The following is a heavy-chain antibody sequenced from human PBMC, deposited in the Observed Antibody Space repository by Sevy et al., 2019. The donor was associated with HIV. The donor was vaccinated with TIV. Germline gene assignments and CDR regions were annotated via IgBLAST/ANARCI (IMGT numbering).Heavy chain of an antibody. D-gene: IGHD3-22*01. CDR2: ISWNSASI. J-gene: IGHJ5*02. Sequence: GGSLRLSCAASGFTFDDYAMHWVRQAPGKGLEWVSGISWNSASIGYADAVNGRFTISRDNAKKYLYLKMNSRRAEDTAFYYCAKQVSAYYYDSSGFNWFDRWGEGALVTASS. V-gene: IGHV3-9*01. CDR3: AKQVSAYYYDSSGFNWFDR. CDR1: GFTFDDYA.